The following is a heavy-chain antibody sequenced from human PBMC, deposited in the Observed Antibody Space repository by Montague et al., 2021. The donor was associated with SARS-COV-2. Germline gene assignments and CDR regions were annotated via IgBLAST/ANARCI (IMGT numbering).Heavy chain of an antibody. CDR3: AKVRITMIIVVTYFDY. CDR2: IYYSGST. V-gene: IGHV4-31*03. CDR1: GGSISSGGYY. J-gene: IGHJ4*02. Sequence: TLSLTCTVSGGSISSGGYYWSWIRQHPGKGLEWFGYIYYSGSTYYXXXLKSRVTISVDTSKNQFSLKLSSVTAADTAVYYCAKVRITMIIVVTYFDYWGQGTLVTVSS. D-gene: IGHD3-22*01.